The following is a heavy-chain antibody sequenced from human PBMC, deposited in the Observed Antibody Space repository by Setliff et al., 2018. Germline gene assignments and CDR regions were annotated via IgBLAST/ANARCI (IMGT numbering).Heavy chain of an antibody. V-gene: IGHV1-18*01. Sequence: ASVKVSCKASGYTFSDYGITWVRQAPGQGLEWMGWISAYSGKAYYAQKLQDRATMTTDTSTGTAYLELRSLRSDDTAVYYCSRLVRYCTTTSCQRLSGDEYWGQGTLGTSPQ. D-gene: IGHD2-2*01. J-gene: IGHJ4*02. CDR2: ISAYSGKA. CDR3: SRLVRYCTTTSCQRLSGDEY. CDR1: GYTFSDYG.